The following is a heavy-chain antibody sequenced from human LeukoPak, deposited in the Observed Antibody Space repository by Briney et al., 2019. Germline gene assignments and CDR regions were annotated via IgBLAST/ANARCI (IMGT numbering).Heavy chain of an antibody. CDR1: GGSFSGYY. J-gene: IGHJ4*02. D-gene: IGHD4-17*01. Sequence: SETLSLTCAVYGGSFSGYYWSWIRQPPGKGLEWIGEINHSGSTNYNPSLKSRVTISVDTSKNQFSLKLSSVTAADTAVYYCARDYYGDYYFDYWGQGSLVTVSS. CDR2: INHSGST. CDR3: ARDYYGDYYFDY. V-gene: IGHV4-34*01.